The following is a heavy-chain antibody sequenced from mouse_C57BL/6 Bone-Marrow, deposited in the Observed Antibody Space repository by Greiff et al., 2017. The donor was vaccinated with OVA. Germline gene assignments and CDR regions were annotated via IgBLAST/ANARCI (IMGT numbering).Heavy chain of an antibody. CDR1: GFSLTSYA. J-gene: IGHJ1*03. D-gene: IGHD2-4*01. Sequence: QVQLKESGPGLVAPSQSLSITCTVSGFSLTSYAISWVRQPPGKGLEWLGVIWTGGGTNYNSALKSRLSISKDNSKSQVFLKMNSLQTDDTARYYCASRIYYDYDAEFPYWYFDVGATGTTATVSS. V-gene: IGHV2-9-1*01. CDR3: ASRIYYDYDAEFPYWYFDV. CDR2: IWTGGGT.